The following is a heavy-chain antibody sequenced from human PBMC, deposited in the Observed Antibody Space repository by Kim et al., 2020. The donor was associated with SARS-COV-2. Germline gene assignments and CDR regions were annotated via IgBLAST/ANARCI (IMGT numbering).Heavy chain of an antibody. CDR3: ARSLYCSSTTCHYGMDV. D-gene: IGHD2-2*01. J-gene: IGHJ6*02. Sequence: PVKGRFTISRDNARNSLYLQMNSLRAEDTAVYYCARSLYCSSTTCHYGMDVWGQGTTVTVSS. V-gene: IGHV3-48*03.